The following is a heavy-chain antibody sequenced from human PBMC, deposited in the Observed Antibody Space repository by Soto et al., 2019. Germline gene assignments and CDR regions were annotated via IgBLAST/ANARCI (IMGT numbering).Heavy chain of an antibody. V-gene: IGHV4-31*03. J-gene: IGHJ5*02. CDR3: ARSVFP. CDR1: GGSISTGGYY. CDR2: FYYSGST. Sequence: QVQLQESGPGLVKPSQTLSLTCTVSGGSISTGGYYWNWIRQHPGKGLEWIGYFYYSGSTDFNPSLKNRFTISVNTSKNQFPLKLSSVTAADTAVYYCARSVFPWCQGTLVSVSS.